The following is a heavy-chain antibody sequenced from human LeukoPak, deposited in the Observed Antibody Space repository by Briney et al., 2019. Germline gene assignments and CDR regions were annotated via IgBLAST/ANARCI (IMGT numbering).Heavy chain of an antibody. V-gene: IGHV5-51*01. Sequence: GESLKISCKGSGYSFTSYWIGWVRQMPGKGLEWMGIIYPGDSDTRYSPSFQGQVTISADKSISTAYLQWSSLKASDTAMYYCARAYYDSSGYYYESNNWYFDLWGRGTLVTVSS. CDR1: GYSFTSYW. D-gene: IGHD3-22*01. J-gene: IGHJ2*01. CDR2: IYPGDSDT. CDR3: ARAYYDSSGYYYESNNWYFDL.